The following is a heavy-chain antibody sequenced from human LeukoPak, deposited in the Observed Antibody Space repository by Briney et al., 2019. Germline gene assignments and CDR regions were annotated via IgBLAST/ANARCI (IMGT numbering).Heavy chain of an antibody. V-gene: IGHV3-23*01. CDR2: ISGGGGSP. J-gene: IGHJ4*02. CDR3: AGPLGDYYDSSGYYYDY. D-gene: IGHD3-22*01. Sequence: GGSLRLSCAASGFTFSSYAMSWVRQAPGKGLEWVSAISGGGGSPYYADSVKGRFSISRDNSKNTLYLQMNSLRAEDTAVYYCAGPLGDYYDSSGYYYDYWGQGTLVTVSS. CDR1: GFTFSSYA.